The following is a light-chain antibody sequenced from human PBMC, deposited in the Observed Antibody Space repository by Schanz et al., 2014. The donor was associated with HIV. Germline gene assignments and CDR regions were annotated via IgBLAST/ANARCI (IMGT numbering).Light chain of an antibody. CDR1: QSVSSSY. J-gene: IGKJ5*01. V-gene: IGKV3-20*01. CDR2: GAS. Sequence: EIVLTQSPGTLSLSPGERATLSCRASQSVSSSYLAWYQQKPGQAPRLLIYGASSRATGIPDRFSGSGSGTYFTLTISGLEPEDFAVYYCQQYNDWPPITFGQGTRLEIK. CDR3: QQYNDWPPIT.